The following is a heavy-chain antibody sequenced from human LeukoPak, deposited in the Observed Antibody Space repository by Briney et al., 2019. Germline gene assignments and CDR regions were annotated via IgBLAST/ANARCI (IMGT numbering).Heavy chain of an antibody. D-gene: IGHD3-22*01. CDR2: INPNSGGT. Sequence: ASVKVSRKASGYTFTGYYIHWVRQAPGQGLEWMGWINPNSGGTNYAQKFQGRVTMTRDTSISTAYMELSRLRSDDTAVYYCARGHYYDSSGNFDYWGQGTLVTASS. CDR3: ARGHYYDSSGNFDY. J-gene: IGHJ4*02. V-gene: IGHV1-2*02. CDR1: GYTFTGYY.